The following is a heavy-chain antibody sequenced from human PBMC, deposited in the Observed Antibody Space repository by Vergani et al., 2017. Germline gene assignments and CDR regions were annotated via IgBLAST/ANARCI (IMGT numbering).Heavy chain of an antibody. CDR2: IYYSGRT. CDR1: GGSISGVSYY. J-gene: IGHJ4*02. CDR3: ARDSAVGETFDS. Sequence: QVQLQESGQGLVKPSQSLSLTCTVSGGSISGVSYYLSWVRQPAGKGLEWIGRIYYSGRTDYNPSLESRVTISVDTPKNTFSLKLNSVTAADSDIYYCARDSAVGETFDSWGQGTLVSVSS. V-gene: IGHV4-61*02. D-gene: IGHD2-15*01.